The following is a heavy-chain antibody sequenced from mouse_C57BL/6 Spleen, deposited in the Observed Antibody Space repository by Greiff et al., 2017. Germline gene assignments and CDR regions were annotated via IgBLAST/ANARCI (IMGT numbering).Heavy chain of an antibody. CDR2: IDPSDSET. CDR1: GYTFTSYW. D-gene: IGHD2-10*01. CDR3: AREGGSLLWYFDV. Sequence: VQLVESGAELVRPGSSVKLSCKASGYTFTSYWMHWVKQRPIQGLEWIGNIDPSDSETHYNQKFKDKATLTVDKSSSTAYMQLSSLTSEDSAVYYCAREGGSLLWYFDVWGTGTTVTVSS. V-gene: IGHV1-52*01. J-gene: IGHJ1*03.